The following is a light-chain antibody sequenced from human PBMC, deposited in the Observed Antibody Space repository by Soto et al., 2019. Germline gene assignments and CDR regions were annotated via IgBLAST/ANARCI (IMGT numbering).Light chain of an antibody. V-gene: IGKV1-5*01. CDR2: DGS. CDR1: QSISSW. J-gene: IGKJ1*01. CDR3: QQYNSYPWT. Sequence: DIQMTQSPSTLSASVGDRVTITCRASQSISSWLAWYQQKPGKAPKLLIYDGSSLESGVPSRFSGSGSGTEFTLTISSLQPDDFATYYCQQYNSYPWTFGQGTKVDI.